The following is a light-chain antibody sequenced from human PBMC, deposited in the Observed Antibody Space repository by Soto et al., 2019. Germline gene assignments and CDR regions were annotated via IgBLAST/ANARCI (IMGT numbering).Light chain of an antibody. V-gene: IGKV3-20*01. CDR1: QTVNSIY. Sequence: EIVLTQSPGTLSLYRGERATLSCRASQTVNSIYFAWYQRKPGQAPRLLIYSASNRATGIPDRFSGSGSGTDFTLTISRLEAEDFGVYYCQQYDTSPRTFGQGTKWIS. J-gene: IGKJ1*01. CDR3: QQYDTSPRT. CDR2: SAS.